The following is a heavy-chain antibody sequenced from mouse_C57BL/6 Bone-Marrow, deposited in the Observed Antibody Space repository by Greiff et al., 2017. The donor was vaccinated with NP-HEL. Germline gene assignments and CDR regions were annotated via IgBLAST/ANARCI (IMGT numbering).Heavy chain of an antibody. J-gene: IGHJ3*01. V-gene: IGHV1-81*01. Sequence: QVQLKQSGAELARPGASVKLSCKASGYTLTSYGISWVKQRTGQGLEWIGEIYPRSGNTYYNEKFKGKATLTADKSSSTAYMELRSLTSEDSAVYFCARLFITTVEAWFAYWGQGTLVTVSA. CDR1: GYTLTSYG. D-gene: IGHD1-1*01. CDR2: IYPRSGNT. CDR3: ARLFITTVEAWFAY.